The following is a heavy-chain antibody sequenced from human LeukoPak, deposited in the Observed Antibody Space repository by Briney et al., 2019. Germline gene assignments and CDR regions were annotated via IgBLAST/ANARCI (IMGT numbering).Heavy chain of an antibody. V-gene: IGHV3-30-3*01. CDR2: ISDDGSRQ. Sequence: GGSLRLSCAASGFTFSNYAIRWGRQAPGKGLEWVAFISDDGSRQHYAGSVKGRFTISRDNSKNALNLQMNSLRAEDTAVYYCVKDRTGTSTLDYWGQGTLIT. CDR1: GFTFSNYA. D-gene: IGHD4-17*01. CDR3: VKDRTGTSTLDY. J-gene: IGHJ4*02.